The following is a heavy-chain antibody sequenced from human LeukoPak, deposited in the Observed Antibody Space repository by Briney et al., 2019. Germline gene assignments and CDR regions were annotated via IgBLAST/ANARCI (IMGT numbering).Heavy chain of an antibody. J-gene: IGHJ6*03. CDR2: IGGSGSST. CDR1: GSTFSNYA. Sequence: GGSLRLSCAASGSTFSNYAMSWVRQAPGKGLEWVSSIGGSGSSTYYADSVKGRFTVSRDNSKNTLYLQMKSLRAEDTAVYYCAKGGGYEAQYYYYYLDVWGKGTTVTISS. CDR3: AKGGGYEAQYYYYYLDV. D-gene: IGHD5-12*01. V-gene: IGHV3-23*01.